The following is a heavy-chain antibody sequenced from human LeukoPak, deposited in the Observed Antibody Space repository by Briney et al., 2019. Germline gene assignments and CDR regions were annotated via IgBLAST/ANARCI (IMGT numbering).Heavy chain of an antibody. J-gene: IGHJ4*02. Sequence: GESLKISCKGSGYNFTNYWTGWVGQMSGEGLEWRGIMYTGDSDTRYSPSFQGQVTISADRSISTAYLQWSSLKASDSAMYYCARQSHSITDYWGQGTLVTVSS. D-gene: IGHD1-14*01. V-gene: IGHV5-51*01. CDR3: ARQSHSITDY. CDR2: MYTGDSDT. CDR1: GYNFTNYW.